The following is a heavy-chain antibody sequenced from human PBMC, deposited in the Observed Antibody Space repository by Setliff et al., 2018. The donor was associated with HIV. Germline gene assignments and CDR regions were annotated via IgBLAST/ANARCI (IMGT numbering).Heavy chain of an antibody. CDR3: VRDLLWAFDM. J-gene: IGHJ3*02. CDR2: IRYDGTYK. Sequence: LRLSCAASGFTFSSYGMHWVRQAPGKGLEWVAFIRYDGTYKYYADSLKGRFTISRDNSKNTLFLQMNSLRPEDTALYYCVRDLLWAFDMWGPGTMVTVSS. CDR1: GFTFSSYG. D-gene: IGHD3-10*01. V-gene: IGHV3-30*02.